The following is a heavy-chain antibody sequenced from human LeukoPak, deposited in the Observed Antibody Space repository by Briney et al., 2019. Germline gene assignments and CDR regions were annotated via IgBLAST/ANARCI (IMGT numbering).Heavy chain of an antibody. CDR3: ARFSLIAVAGWSLDY. D-gene: IGHD6-19*01. CDR2: ISAYNGNT. Sequence: ASVKVSCKASGYTFTSYGISWVRQAPGQGLEWMGWISAYNGNTNYAQKLQGRVTMTTDTSTSTAYVELRSLRSDDTAVYYCARFSLIAVAGWSLDYWGQGTLVTVSS. V-gene: IGHV1-18*01. CDR1: GYTFTSYG. J-gene: IGHJ4*02.